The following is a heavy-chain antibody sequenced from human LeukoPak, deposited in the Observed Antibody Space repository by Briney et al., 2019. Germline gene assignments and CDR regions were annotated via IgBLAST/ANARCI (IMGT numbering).Heavy chain of an antibody. D-gene: IGHD2-21*01. CDR3: ARDGDWSGTVFRPPFDY. V-gene: IGHV3-48*01. Sequence: PGGSLRLSCAASGFTFSSYSMNWVRQAPGKGLEWVSYISSSSSTIYYADSVKGRFTISRDNAKNSLYLQMNSLRAEDTAVYYCARDGDWSGTVFRPPFDYWGQGTLVTVSS. CDR2: ISSSSSTI. J-gene: IGHJ4*02. CDR1: GFTFSSYS.